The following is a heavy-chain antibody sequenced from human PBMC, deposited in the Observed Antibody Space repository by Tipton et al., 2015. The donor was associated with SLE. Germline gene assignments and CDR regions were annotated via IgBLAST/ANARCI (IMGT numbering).Heavy chain of an antibody. Sequence: QSGAEVKKPGASVKVSCKASGYTFTSYGISWVRQAPGQGLEWMGWISAYNGNTNYAQKLQGRVTMTTDTSTSTAYMELRSLRSDDTAVYYCARDFPAPQYDFWSGYYDYWGQGTLVTVSS. CDR2: ISAYNGNT. V-gene: IGHV1-18*01. J-gene: IGHJ4*02. CDR1: GYTFTSYG. D-gene: IGHD3-3*01. CDR3: ARDFPAPQYDFWSGYYDY.